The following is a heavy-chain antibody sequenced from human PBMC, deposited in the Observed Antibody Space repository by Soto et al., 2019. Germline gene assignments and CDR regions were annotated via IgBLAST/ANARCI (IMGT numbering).Heavy chain of an antibody. CDR3: ARGDSQVSSVFDY. CDR1: GGPFPNCGYY. J-gene: IGHJ4*02. V-gene: IGHV4-31*03. Sequence: SETLSLTCTVSGGPFPNCGYYWSWIRQEPGKGLEWIGYTHYSGDTSYNPSLRSRVTISTDTSKTQFSLRLRSVTSADTAVYYCARGDSQVSSVFDYWGQGMLVTVSS. D-gene: IGHD3-16*01. CDR2: THYSGDT.